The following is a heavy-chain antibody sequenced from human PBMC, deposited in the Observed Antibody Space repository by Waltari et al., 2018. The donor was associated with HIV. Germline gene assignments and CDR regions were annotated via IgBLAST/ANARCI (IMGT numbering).Heavy chain of an antibody. CDR2: IYSSGNT. CDR3: ARGRFEGYILYYYYGMDV. V-gene: IGHV4-61*02. D-gene: IGHD5-12*01. J-gene: IGHJ6*02. Sequence: QVQLQESGPGLVKPSQTLSLTCTVFGGSISNGSYYWNWIRQPAGKGLEWIGRIYSSGNTNYNPSLKSRVTISVDTSKNQFSLKLSSVTAADTAVYYCARGRFEGYILYYYYGMDVWGQGTTVSVSS. CDR1: GGSISNGSYY.